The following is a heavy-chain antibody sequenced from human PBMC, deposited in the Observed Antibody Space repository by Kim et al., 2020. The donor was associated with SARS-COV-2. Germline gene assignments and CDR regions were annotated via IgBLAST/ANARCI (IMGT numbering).Heavy chain of an antibody. CDR2: INTNTGYP. CDR1: GYTFTTYG. V-gene: IGHV7-4-1*02. Sequence: ASVKVSCKASGYTFTTYGMNWVRQAPGQGLEWMGWINTNTGYPTFAQAFTGRFVFSLDTAVSTAYLQISILKAEDTAVYYCARTFYDSSGYYYVAYWGQGTLVTVSS. CDR3: ARTFYDSSGYYYVAY. D-gene: IGHD3-22*01. J-gene: IGHJ4*02.